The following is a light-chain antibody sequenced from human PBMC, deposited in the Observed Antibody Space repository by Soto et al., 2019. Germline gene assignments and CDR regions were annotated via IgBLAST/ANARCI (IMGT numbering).Light chain of an antibody. CDR1: QSISNY. Sequence: DIQMTQSPSSLSASVGDRVTITCRASQSISNYLNWYQQKPGKAPKLLIYAASSIQSGVPSRFSGSGFGTDFTLAITSLQPEDFATYYCQQSYSTPRTFGQGTKLEI. V-gene: IGKV1-39*01. J-gene: IGKJ2*01. CDR2: AAS. CDR3: QQSYSTPRT.